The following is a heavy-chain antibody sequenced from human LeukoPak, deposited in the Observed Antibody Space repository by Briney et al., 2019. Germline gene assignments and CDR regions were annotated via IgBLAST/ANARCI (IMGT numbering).Heavy chain of an antibody. D-gene: IGHD3-9*01. CDR3: ARSLRYFDWLPHYGMDV. Sequence: KSSETLSLTCTVSGGSISSYYWSWIRQPPGKGLEWIGYIYYSGSTNYNPSLKSRVTISVDTSKNQFSLKLSSVTAADTAVYYCARSLRYFDWLPHYGMDVWGQGTTVTVSS. CDR1: GGSISSYY. J-gene: IGHJ6*02. V-gene: IGHV4-59*01. CDR2: IYYSGST.